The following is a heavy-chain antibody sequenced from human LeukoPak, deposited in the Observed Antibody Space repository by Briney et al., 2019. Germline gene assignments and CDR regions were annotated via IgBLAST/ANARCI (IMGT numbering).Heavy chain of an antibody. CDR3: ARGYYYDGSGYFGHYFDY. Sequence: SETLSLTCTVSGGSISSGDYYWSWIRQPPGKGLEWIGYIYYSGSTYYNPSLKSRVTISVDTSKNQFSLKLSSVTAADTAVYYCARGYYYDGSGYFGHYFDYWGQGTLVTVSS. V-gene: IGHV4-30-4*01. CDR2: IYYSGST. CDR1: GGSISSGDYY. J-gene: IGHJ4*02. D-gene: IGHD3-22*01.